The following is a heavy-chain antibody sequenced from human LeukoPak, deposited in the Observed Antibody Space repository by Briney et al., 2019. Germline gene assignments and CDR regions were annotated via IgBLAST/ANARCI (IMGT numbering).Heavy chain of an antibody. V-gene: IGHV1-46*01. CDR3: ARFPHYYDSSGYYSPGFDY. CDR1: GYTFTSYY. Sequence: ASVKVSCKASGYTFTSYYMHWVRQAPGQGLEWMGIINPSGGSTSCAQKFQGRVTMTRDTSTSTVYMELSSLRSEDTAVYYCARFPHYYDSSGYYSPGFDYWGQGTLVTVSS. D-gene: IGHD3-22*01. CDR2: INPSGGST. J-gene: IGHJ4*02.